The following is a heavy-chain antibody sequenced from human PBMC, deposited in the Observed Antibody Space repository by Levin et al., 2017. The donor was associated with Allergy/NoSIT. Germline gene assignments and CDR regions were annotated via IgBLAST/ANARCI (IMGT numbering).Heavy chain of an antibody. CDR2: INAGNTNT. CDR3: ARGQTYGMDV. Sequence: ASVKVSCKASGNTFTNYALHWVRQAPGQRLEWMGWINAGNTNTKYSQKFQGRATITRDTSASTAYMELSSLRSEDTAVYYCARGQTYGMDVWGQGTTVTVSS. CDR1: GNTFTNYA. V-gene: IGHV1-3*01. J-gene: IGHJ6*02.